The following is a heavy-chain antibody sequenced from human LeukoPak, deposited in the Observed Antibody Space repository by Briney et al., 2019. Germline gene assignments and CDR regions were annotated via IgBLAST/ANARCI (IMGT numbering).Heavy chain of an antibody. V-gene: IGHV4-34*01. D-gene: IGHD3-10*01. CDR3: ARPYGSSLDWYFDL. Sequence: SETLSLTCTVYGGSFSGYYWSWIRQPPGKGLEWIGEIHHSGSTNYNPSLKSRVTISVDTSKNQFSLKLSSVTAADTAVYYCARPYGSSLDWYFDLWGRGTLVTVSS. CDR1: GGSFSGYY. CDR2: IHHSGST. J-gene: IGHJ2*01.